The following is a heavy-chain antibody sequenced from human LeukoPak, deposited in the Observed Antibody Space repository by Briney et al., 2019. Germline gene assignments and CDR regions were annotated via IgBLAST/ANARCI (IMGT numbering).Heavy chain of an antibody. D-gene: IGHD6-13*01. Sequence: GASVKVSCKASGYTFTGYYMHWVRQAPGQGLEWMGWINPNSGGTNYAQKFQGWVTMTRDTSISTAYMELSRLRSDDTAVYYCARERATLMGIAAAGFDYWGQGTLVTVSS. CDR2: INPNSGGT. J-gene: IGHJ4*02. CDR3: ARERATLMGIAAAGFDY. V-gene: IGHV1-2*04. CDR1: GYTFTGYY.